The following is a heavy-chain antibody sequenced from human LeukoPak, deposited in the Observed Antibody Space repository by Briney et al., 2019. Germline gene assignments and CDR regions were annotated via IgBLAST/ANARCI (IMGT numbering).Heavy chain of an antibody. J-gene: IGHJ4*02. V-gene: IGHV3-49*04. Sequence: SCKASGYTFNTYGISWVRQAPGKGLEWVGFIRSKAYGGTTEYAASVKGRFTISRDDSKSIAYLQMNSLKTEDTAVYYCTRVKELLWFGELLGGDYFDYWGQGTLVTVSS. CDR1: GYTFNTYG. CDR3: TRVKELLWFGELLGGDYFDY. D-gene: IGHD3-10*01. CDR2: IRSKAYGGTT.